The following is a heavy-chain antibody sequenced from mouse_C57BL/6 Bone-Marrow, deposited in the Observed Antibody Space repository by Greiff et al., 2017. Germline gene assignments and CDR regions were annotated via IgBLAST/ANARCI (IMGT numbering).Heavy chain of an antibody. CDR3: ARDRDSYDGYYCAMDY. Sequence: QVQLQQPGAELVMPGASVKLSCKASGYTFTSYWMHWVKQRPGQGLEWIGKIDPSDSNTNYNQKFKGKSTLTVDKSSSTAYMQLSSLTSEDSAVYYWARDRDSYDGYYCAMDYWGQGTSVTVSS. D-gene: IGHD2-12*01. CDR1: GYTFTSYW. J-gene: IGHJ4*01. V-gene: IGHV1-69*01. CDR2: IDPSDSNT.